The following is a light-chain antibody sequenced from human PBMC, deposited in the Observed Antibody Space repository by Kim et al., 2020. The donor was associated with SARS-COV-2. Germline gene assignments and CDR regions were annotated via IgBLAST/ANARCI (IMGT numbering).Light chain of an antibody. CDR1: TSNIGSNT. V-gene: IGLV1-44*01. J-gene: IGLJ3*02. Sequence: GRRVTIYCSDSTSNIGSNTANWYQRLPGTAPKVLIYNDNKRPSGVPDRVSGSKSGTSASLAISGLQSEDEADYYCAAWDDSLNGWVFGGGTQLTVL. CDR2: NDN. CDR3: AAWDDSLNGWV.